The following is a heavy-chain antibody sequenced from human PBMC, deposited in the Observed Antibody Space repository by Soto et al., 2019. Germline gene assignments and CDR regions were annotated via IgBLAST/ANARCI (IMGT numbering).Heavy chain of an antibody. V-gene: IGHV3-48*01. CDR3: ARDIAVDLDY. D-gene: IGHD6-19*01. CDR2: ISSGGSTT. CDR1: GFTFSTYS. Sequence: GGSLRLSCVASGFTFSTYSMNWVRQSPGKGLEWVSYISSGGSTTHYVDSVKGRFIISRDNAKNSLYLQMNSLRVEDTAVYFCARDIAVDLDYWGQGTLVTVSS. J-gene: IGHJ4*02.